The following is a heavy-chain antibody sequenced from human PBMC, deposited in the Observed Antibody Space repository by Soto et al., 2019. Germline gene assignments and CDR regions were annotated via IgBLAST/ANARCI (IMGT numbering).Heavy chain of an antibody. Sequence: PSETLSLTCTVSGGSISSSSYYWGWIRQPPGKGLEWIGSIYYSGSTYYNPSLKSRVTISVDTSKNHFSLKLSSVTAADTAVYYCATQEVGGRYVYTFDPWGQGTLVPVSS. V-gene: IGHV4-39*02. CDR1: GGSISSSSYY. CDR2: IYYSGST. CDR3: ATQEVGGRYVYTFDP. D-gene: IGHD1-26*01. J-gene: IGHJ5*02.